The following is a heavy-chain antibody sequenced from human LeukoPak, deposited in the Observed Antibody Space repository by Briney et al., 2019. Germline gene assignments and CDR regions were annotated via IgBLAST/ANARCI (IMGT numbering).Heavy chain of an antibody. CDR3: AREGMATMPLSFGY. CDR2: ISSSGSTI. J-gene: IGHJ4*02. Sequence: SGGSLRLSCAASGFTFSDYYMSWIRQAPGKGLEWVSYISSSGSTIYYADSVKGRFTISRDNAKNSLYLQMNSLRAEDTAVYYCAREGMATMPLSFGYWGQGTLVTVSS. D-gene: IGHD5-24*01. V-gene: IGHV3-11*01. CDR1: GFTFSDYY.